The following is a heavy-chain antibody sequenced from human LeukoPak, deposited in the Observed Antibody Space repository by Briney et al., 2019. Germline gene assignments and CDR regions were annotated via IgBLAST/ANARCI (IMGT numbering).Heavy chain of an antibody. D-gene: IGHD2/OR15-2a*01. CDR1: NGYISSYY. J-gene: IGHJ5*02. CDR3: ARVRESFDP. V-gene: IGHV4-59*01. CDR2: ISYSGST. Sequence: SETLSLTCTVSNGYISSYYWSWIRQPPGKGLEWIGYISYSGSTNYNPSLKSRVTISADRSKNQFSLKLSSVTAADTAVYYCARVRESFDPWGQGTLVTVSS.